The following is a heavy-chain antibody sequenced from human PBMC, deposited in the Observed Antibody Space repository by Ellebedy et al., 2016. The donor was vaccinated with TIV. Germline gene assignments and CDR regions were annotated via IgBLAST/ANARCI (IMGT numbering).Heavy chain of an antibody. D-gene: IGHD2-15*01. CDR3: TTDASVAATLAPFDY. V-gene: IGHV1-69*04. J-gene: IGHJ4*02. Sequence: AASVKVSCKASGGTFSSYAISWVRQAPGQGLEWMGRIIPILGIANYAQKFQGRVTITADKSTSTAYMELSSLRSEDTAVYYCTTDASVAATLAPFDYWGQGTLVTVSS. CDR2: IIPILGIA. CDR1: GGTFSSYA.